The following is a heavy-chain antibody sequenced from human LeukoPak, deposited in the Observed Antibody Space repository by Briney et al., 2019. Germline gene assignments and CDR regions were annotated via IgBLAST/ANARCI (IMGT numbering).Heavy chain of an antibody. CDR3: ARLTGEFGYYFDY. V-gene: IGHV3-66*02. CDR1: GFTVSSNY. J-gene: IGHJ4*02. Sequence: GGSLRLSCAASGFTVSSNYMSWVRQAPGKGLEWVSVIYSGGSTYYADSVKGRFTISRDNSKNTLYLQMNSLRAEDTGVYYCARLTGEFGYYFDYWGQGTLVTVSS. CDR2: IYSGGST. D-gene: IGHD7-27*01.